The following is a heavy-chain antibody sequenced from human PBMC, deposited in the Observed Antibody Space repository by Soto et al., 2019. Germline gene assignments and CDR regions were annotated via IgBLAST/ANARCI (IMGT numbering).Heavy chain of an antibody. J-gene: IGHJ6*04. CDR2: ISSSGIPI. CDR3: ASTPRGWSGYSLNYYGMDV. CDR1: GFTFSSYE. Sequence: WGSLRLSCAASGFTFSSYEMNWVRQAPGKGLEWVSFISSSGIPIYYADSVRGRFTISRDNAKNSLYLQMKSLRAEDTAVYYCASTPRGWSGYSLNYYGMDVWGNGTTVTVSA. V-gene: IGHV3-48*03. D-gene: IGHD3-3*01.